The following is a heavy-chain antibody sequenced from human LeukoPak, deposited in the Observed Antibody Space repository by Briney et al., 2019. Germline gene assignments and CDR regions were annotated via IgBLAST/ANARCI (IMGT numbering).Heavy chain of an antibody. V-gene: IGHV1-18*01. J-gene: IGHJ4*02. CDR2: ISAYNGNT. CDR1: GYTFTSYG. Sequence: ASVXXSCKASGYTFTSYGISWVRQAPGQGLEWMGWISAYNGNTNYAQKLQGRVTMTTETSTSTAYMELRSLRSDDTAVYYCAREGSEDYYFDYWGQGTLVTVSS. CDR3: AREGSEDYYFDY. D-gene: IGHD2-15*01.